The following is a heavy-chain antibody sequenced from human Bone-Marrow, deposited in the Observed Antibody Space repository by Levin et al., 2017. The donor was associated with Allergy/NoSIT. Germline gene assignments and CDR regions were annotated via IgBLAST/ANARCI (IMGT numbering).Heavy chain of an antibody. J-gene: IGHJ6*02. V-gene: IGHV1-69*06. CDR1: GGTFSSYA. CDR3: ASGYCSSTSCYAHYYYGMDV. CDR2: IIPIFGTA. D-gene: IGHD2-2*01. Sequence: KISCKASGGTFSSYAISWVRQAPGQGLEWMGGIIPIFGTANYAQKFQGRVTITADKSTSTAYMELSSLRSEDTAVYYCASGYCSSTSCYAHYYYGMDVWGQGTTVTVSS.